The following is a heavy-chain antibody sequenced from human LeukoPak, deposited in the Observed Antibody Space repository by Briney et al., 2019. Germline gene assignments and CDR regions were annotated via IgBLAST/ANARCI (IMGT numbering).Heavy chain of an antibody. D-gene: IGHD3-22*01. CDR2: ISSSGSTI. V-gene: IGHV3-11*04. Sequence: PGRSLRLSCAASGFTFSDYYMSWIRQAPGKGLEWVSYISSSGSTIYYADSVKGRFTISRDNAKNSLYLQMNSLRAEDTAVYYCAREYYDSIWELDYFDYWGQGTLVTVSS. CDR1: GFTFSDYY. CDR3: AREYYDSIWELDYFDY. J-gene: IGHJ4*02.